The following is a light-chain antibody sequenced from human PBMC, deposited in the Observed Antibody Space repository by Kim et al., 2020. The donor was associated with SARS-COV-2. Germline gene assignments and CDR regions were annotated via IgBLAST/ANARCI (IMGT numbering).Light chain of an antibody. V-gene: IGLV2-14*03. CDR3: SSYTSSKTWV. CDR2: DVT. J-gene: IGLJ3*02. Sequence: GQWFTISCTGSNSDIGAYNYVSWYQQHPGKAPKLIIYDVTKRPSGVSDRFSGSKSGNTASLIISGLQADDEADYYCSSYTSSKTWVFGGGTKLTVL. CDR1: NSDIGAYNY.